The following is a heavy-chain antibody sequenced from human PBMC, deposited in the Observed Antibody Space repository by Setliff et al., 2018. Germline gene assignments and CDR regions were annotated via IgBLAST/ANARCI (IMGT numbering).Heavy chain of an antibody. Sequence: GGSLRLSCAASGFSFSGSAVYWVRQASVKGLEWIGRIRGRTDNYATAYAESVKARFTISRDDSKNTSYLQVNSLKTEDTAVYYCAITMTTGVDFFDYWGQGTLVTVSS. J-gene: IGHJ4*02. CDR3: AITMTTGVDFFDY. CDR2: IRGRTDNYAT. D-gene: IGHD4-17*01. CDR1: GFSFSGSA. V-gene: IGHV3-73*01.